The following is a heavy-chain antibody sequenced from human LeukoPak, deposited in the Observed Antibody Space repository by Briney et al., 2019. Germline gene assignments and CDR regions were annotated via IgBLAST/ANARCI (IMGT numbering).Heavy chain of an antibody. CDR2: IIPIFGTA. V-gene: IGHV1-69*13. J-gene: IGHJ4*02. D-gene: IGHD2-15*01. CDR1: GGTFSSYA. CDR3: ARVGPGGSCPGD. Sequence: SVKVSCKASGGTFSSYAISWVRQAPGQGLEWMGGIIPIFGTANYAQKFQGRITITADESTSTAYMELSSLRSEDTAVYYCARVGPGGSCPGDWGQGTLVTVSS.